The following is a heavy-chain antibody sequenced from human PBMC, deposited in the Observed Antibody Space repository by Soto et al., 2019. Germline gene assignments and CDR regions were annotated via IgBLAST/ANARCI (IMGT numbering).Heavy chain of an antibody. CDR2: IYYSGRT. Sequence: HVQLQESGPGLVKPSQTLSLTCTVSGGSIRSDDYYWSWIRQPPGKGLEWIGYIYYSGRTSYNTSLKSRITISVDTSENQFSLKVNSVTAADTAVYYCARDSSNSSDQIDSWGQGTLVIVSS. D-gene: IGHD6-6*01. CDR1: GGSIRSDDYY. CDR3: ARDSSNSSDQIDS. V-gene: IGHV4-30-4*01. J-gene: IGHJ4*02.